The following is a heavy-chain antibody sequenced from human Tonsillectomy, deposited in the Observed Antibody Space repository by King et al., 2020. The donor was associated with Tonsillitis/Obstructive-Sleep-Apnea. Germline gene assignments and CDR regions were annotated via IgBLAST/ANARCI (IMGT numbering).Heavy chain of an antibody. CDR1: GFSLSTSGVG. J-gene: IGHJ4*02. D-gene: IGHD5-18*01. Sequence: ITLKESGPTLVKPTQTLTLTCTFSGFSLSTSGVGVGWIRQPPGKALEWLALVYWDDDKRYSPSLKNRLTITKDTSKNQVVLTMTNMDPVDTATYYCANGSDTSVALDYWGQGTLVTVSS. CDR3: ANGSDTSVALDY. V-gene: IGHV2-5*02. CDR2: VYWDDDK.